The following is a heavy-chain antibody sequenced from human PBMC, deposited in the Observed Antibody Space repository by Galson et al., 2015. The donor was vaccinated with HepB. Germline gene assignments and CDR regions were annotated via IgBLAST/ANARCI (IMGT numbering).Heavy chain of an antibody. Sequence: SVKVSCKASGYTFSNYGFSWVRQAPGQGLEWMGWISAFNGDTKYAQKFQGRVTMTTDTSTSIAYMELRSLRSDDTAVYYCARGALVVAVGATQNNWFDPWGRGTLVTVSS. V-gene: IGHV1-18*01. J-gene: IGHJ5*02. D-gene: IGHD2-15*01. CDR3: ARGALVVAVGATQNNWFDP. CDR2: ISAFNGDT. CDR1: GYTFSNYG.